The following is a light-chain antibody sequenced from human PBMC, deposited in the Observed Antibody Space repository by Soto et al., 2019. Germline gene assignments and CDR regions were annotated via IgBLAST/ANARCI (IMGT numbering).Light chain of an antibody. CDR2: KAS. J-gene: IGKJ2*01. CDR1: HSLMYSDGISY. V-gene: IGKV2-30*01. CDR3: MQGTHWPPGT. Sequence: DVVMTQSPLSLPVTLGQPASISCRSSHSLMYSDGISYLSWFQQRPGQSPRRLIYKASNRDSWVRVEFRGSGSVADFTMKISRVEADYVGVYYCMQGTHWPPGTLGPGTKLEIK.